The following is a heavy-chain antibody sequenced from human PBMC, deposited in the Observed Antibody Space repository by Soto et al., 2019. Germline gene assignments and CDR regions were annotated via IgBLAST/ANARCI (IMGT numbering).Heavy chain of an antibody. V-gene: IGHV3-33*01. Sequence: GGSLRLSCEASGFTFNTYSMHWVRQPPGKGLEWLAAIWYDGTQKYYADSVKGRFIISRDNSKKTLYLEMNSLRAEDTAVYYCERDGATTVNGLWHFDSWGQGTLVTVSS. CDR2: IWYDGTQK. CDR3: ERDGATTVNGLWHFDS. J-gene: IGHJ4*02. CDR1: GFTFNTYS. D-gene: IGHD4-17*01.